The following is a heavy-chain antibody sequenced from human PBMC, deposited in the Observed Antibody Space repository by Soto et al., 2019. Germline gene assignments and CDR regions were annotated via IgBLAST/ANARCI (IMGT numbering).Heavy chain of an antibody. CDR2: IIPIFGTA. CDR1: GGTFSSYA. D-gene: IGHD3-10*01. V-gene: IGHV1-69*01. J-gene: IGHJ6*02. CDR3: ASSYYGSGSYPQYYYYGMDV. Sequence: QVQLVQSGAEVKKPGSSVKVSCKASGGTFSSYAISWVRQAPGQGLEWMGGIIPIFGTANYAQKFQGRVTITADESTSTAYMELSSLRSEDTAVYYCASSYYGSGSYPQYYYYGMDVWGRGTTVTVSS.